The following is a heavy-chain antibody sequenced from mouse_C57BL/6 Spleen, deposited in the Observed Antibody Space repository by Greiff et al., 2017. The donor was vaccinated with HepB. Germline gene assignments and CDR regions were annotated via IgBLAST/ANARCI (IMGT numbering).Heavy chain of an antibody. CDR2: ISGGGGNT. CDR1: GFTFSSYT. V-gene: IGHV5-9*01. Sequence: EVKLQESGGGLVKPGGSLKLSCAASGFTFSSYTMSWVRQTPEKRLEWVATISGGGGNTYYPDSVKGRFTISRDNAKNTLYLQMSSLRSEDTALYYCARQRNYYGSSYDYYAMDYWGQGTSVTVSS. J-gene: IGHJ4*01. D-gene: IGHD1-1*01. CDR3: ARQRNYYGSSYDYYAMDY.